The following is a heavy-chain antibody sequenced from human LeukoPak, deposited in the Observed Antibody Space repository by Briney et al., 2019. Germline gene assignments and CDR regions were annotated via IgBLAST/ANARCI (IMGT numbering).Heavy chain of an antibody. CDR2: INPNSGGT. V-gene: IGHV1-2*06. J-gene: IGHJ4*02. CDR1: GYTFTGYY. CDR3: ATPGGTGRNSRRYFDY. D-gene: IGHD1-7*01. Sequence: ASVKVSCKASGYTFTGYYMHWVRQAPGQGLEWMGRINPNSGGTNYAQKFQGRVTMTRDTSISTAYMELSRLRSDDTAVYYCATPGGTGRNSRRYFDYWGQGTLVTVSS.